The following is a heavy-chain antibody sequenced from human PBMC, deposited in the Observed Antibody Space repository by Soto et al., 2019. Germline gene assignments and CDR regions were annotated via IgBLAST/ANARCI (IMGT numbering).Heavy chain of an antibody. CDR2: IYYSGRT. CDR1: GGSISSGGYY. J-gene: IGHJ4*02. CDR3: ARVTPEWSQRGGYFDY. V-gene: IGHV4-31*03. D-gene: IGHD3-3*01. Sequence: QVQLQESGPGLVKPSQTLSLTCTVSGGSISSGGYYWSWIRQPPGKGLEWIGYIYYSGRTYYNPSLKSRVTISVDTSKNQFSLKLSSVTAADTAVYYCARVTPEWSQRGGYFDYWGQGTLVTVSS.